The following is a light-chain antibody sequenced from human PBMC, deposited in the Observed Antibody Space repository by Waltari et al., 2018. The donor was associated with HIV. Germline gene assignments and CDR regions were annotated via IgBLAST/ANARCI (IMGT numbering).Light chain of an antibody. Sequence: QSALTQPPSASGTHGQRVTISCPGSSSNTGRNYVYWYLQIPGTAPKLHIYRNNQLPSGVPDRVSGSKSGTSASLAISGLRSEDEADYYCASWDDILSVVFGGGTKLTVL. V-gene: IGLV1-47*01. CDR2: RNN. CDR3: ASWDDILSVV. J-gene: IGLJ2*01. CDR1: SSNTGRNY.